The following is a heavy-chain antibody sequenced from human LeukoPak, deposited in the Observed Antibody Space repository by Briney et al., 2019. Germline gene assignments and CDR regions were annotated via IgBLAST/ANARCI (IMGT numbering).Heavy chain of an antibody. Sequence: ASVKVSCKASGYTFTSYYMHWVRQAPGQGLEWMGIINPSGGSIRNAQKFQGRVTMTTDTSTSTAYMELRSLRSDDTAVYYCARVLRPYSSGWYYFDYWGQGTLVTVSS. CDR3: ARVLRPYSSGWYYFDY. CDR2: INPSGGSI. V-gene: IGHV1-46*01. CDR1: GYTFTSYY. D-gene: IGHD6-19*01. J-gene: IGHJ4*02.